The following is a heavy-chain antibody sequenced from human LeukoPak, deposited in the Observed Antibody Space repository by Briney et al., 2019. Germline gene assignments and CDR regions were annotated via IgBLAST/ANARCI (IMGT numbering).Heavy chain of an antibody. J-gene: IGHJ6*02. D-gene: IGHD4-17*01. Sequence: GGSLRLSCAASGFTFSSYEMNWVRQAPGKGLEWVSYISSSGSTIYYADSVKGRFTISRDNAKNSLYLQMNSLRAEDTAVYYCARDSLIDYGDYDYCGMDVWGQGTTVTVSS. CDR1: GFTFSSYE. V-gene: IGHV3-48*03. CDR3: ARDSLIDYGDYDYCGMDV. CDR2: ISSSGSTI.